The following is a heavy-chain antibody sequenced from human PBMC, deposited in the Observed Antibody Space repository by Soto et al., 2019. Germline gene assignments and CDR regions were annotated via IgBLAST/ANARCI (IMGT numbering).Heavy chain of an antibody. V-gene: IGHV1-69*02. CDR3: ASITMVRGVILVDY. J-gene: IGHJ4*02. D-gene: IGHD3-10*01. Sequence: QVQLVQSGAEVKKPGSSVKVSCKASGGTFSSYTISWVRQAPGQGLEWMGRIIPILGIANYAQKFQGRVTITADKSTITAYMELSSLRSEDTAVYYCASITMVRGVILVDYWGQGTMVTVSS. CDR2: IIPILGIA. CDR1: GGTFSSYT.